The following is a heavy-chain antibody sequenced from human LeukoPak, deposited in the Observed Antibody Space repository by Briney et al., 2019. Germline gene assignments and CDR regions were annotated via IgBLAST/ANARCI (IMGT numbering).Heavy chain of an antibody. CDR3: AREAMATIGSDAFDI. CDR1: GWTFSRYS. CDR2: ISSSSSYR. J-gene: IGHJ3*02. Sequence: GGALRLSCAASGWTFSRYSMNGVRQAPGKGVEGVSSISSSSSYRYYADSVKGGFTISREKAKNSLYLQMNSLRAEDTAVYYCAREAMATIGSDAFDIWGRGTMVTVSS. V-gene: IGHV3-21*01. D-gene: IGHD5-24*01.